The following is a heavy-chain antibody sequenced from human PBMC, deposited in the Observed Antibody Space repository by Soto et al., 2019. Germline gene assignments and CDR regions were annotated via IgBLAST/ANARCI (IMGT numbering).Heavy chain of an antibody. D-gene: IGHD6-19*01. CDR3: ARHSSGWYPSWFDP. V-gene: IGHV4-59*08. Sequence: ETLSLTCTVSGGSISSYYWSWIRQPPGKGLEWIGYIYYSGSTNYNPSLKSRVTISVDTSKNQFSLKLSSVTAADTAVYYCARHSSGWYPSWFDPWGQGTLVTVSS. CDR1: GGSISSYY. CDR2: IYYSGST. J-gene: IGHJ5*02.